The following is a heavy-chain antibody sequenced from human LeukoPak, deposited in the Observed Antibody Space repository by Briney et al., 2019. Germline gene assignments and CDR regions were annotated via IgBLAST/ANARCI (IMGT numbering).Heavy chain of an antibody. Sequence: GGSLRLSCAASGFTFSSYSMNWVRQAPGEGLEWVSSISSSSSCIYYADSVKGRFTISRDNAKNSLYLQMNSLRAEDTAVYYCARSGDTAMVTGHFDYWGQGTLVTVSS. CDR1: GFTFSSYS. D-gene: IGHD5-18*01. V-gene: IGHV3-21*01. CDR3: ARSGDTAMVTGHFDY. CDR2: ISSSSSCI. J-gene: IGHJ4*02.